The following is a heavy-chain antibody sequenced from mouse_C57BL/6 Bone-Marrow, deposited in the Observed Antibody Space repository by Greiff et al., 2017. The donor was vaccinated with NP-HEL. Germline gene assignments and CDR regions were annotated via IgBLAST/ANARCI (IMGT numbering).Heavy chain of an antibody. Sequence: EVKVVESGGGLVQPGGSMKLSCVASGFTFSNYWMNWVRQSPEKGLEWVAQIRLKSDNYATHYAESVKGRFTISRDDSKSSVYLQMNNLRAEDTGIYYCTSNWVSDYWGQGTTLTVSS. CDR3: TSNWVSDY. V-gene: IGHV6-3*01. D-gene: IGHD4-1*01. CDR2: IRLKSDNYAT. CDR1: GFTFSNYW. J-gene: IGHJ2*01.